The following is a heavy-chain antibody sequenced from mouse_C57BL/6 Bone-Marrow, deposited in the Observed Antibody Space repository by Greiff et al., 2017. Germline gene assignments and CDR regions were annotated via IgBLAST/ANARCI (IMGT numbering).Heavy chain of an antibody. Sequence: QVQLQQPGAELVKPGASVKLSCKASGYTFTSYWMHWVKQRPGQGLEWIGMIHPNSGSTNYNEKFKSKATLTVDKSSNTAYMQLSNLTSEDSAVYYCASSTGAPYWYFDVWGTGTTVTGSS. D-gene: IGHD2-1*01. CDR3: ASSTGAPYWYFDV. V-gene: IGHV1-64*01. J-gene: IGHJ1*03. CDR2: IHPNSGST. CDR1: GYTFTSYW.